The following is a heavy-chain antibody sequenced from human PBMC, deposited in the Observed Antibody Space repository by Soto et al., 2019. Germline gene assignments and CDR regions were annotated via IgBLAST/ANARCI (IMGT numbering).Heavy chain of an antibody. D-gene: IGHD3-10*01. CDR2: IYYSGST. CDR1: GGSISSGGYY. J-gene: IGHJ6*02. CDR3: ARVFGFGGMDV. Sequence: QVQLQESGPGLVKPSQTLSLTCTVSGGSISSGGYYWSWIRQHPGKGLEWIGYIYYSGSTYYNPSLKGPVTLSVDTSKNQFSLNLSSVTAADTAVYYCARVFGFGGMDVWGQGTTVTVSS. V-gene: IGHV4-31*01.